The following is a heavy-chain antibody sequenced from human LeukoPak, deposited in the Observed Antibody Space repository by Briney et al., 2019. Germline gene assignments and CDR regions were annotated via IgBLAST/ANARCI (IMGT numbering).Heavy chain of an antibody. CDR1: GYTFTGYY. V-gene: IGHV1-2*02. Sequence: ASVKVSCKASGYTFTGYYMHWVRQAPGQGLEWMGWINLNSGGTNYAQKFQGRVTMTRDTSISTAYMELSRLRSDDTAVYYCARDRYGDGFAHFDYWGQGALVTVSS. J-gene: IGHJ4*02. CDR2: INLNSGGT. D-gene: IGHD5-24*01. CDR3: ARDRYGDGFAHFDY.